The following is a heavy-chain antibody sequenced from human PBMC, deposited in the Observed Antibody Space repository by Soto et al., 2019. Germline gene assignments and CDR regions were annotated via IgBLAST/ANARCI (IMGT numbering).Heavy chain of an antibody. D-gene: IGHD3-9*01. J-gene: IGHJ4*02. V-gene: IGHV4-34*01. Sequence: PSETLSLTCAVYGGSFSGYYWSWIRQPPGKGLEWIGEINHSGSTNYNPSIKSRVTISVDTSKNQFSLKLSSVTAADTAVYYCARVLRYFDWLSWYFDYWGQGTLVTVS. CDR2: INHSGST. CDR1: GGSFSGYY. CDR3: ARVLRYFDWLSWYFDY.